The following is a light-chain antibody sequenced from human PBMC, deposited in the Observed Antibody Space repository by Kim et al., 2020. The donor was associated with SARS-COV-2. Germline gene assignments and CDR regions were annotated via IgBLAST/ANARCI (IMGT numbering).Light chain of an antibody. J-gene: IGKJ5*01. CDR2: GAS. CDR3: QQYNKWPPDT. CDR1: QSVSSN. V-gene: IGKV3-15*01. Sequence: EIVMTQSPATLSVSPGERATLSCRASQSVSSNLAWYQQKPGQAPRLLIYGASNRATGIPAKFSGSGSGTEFTLTISSLQSEDSAVYYCQQYNKWPPDTFGQGTRLEIK.